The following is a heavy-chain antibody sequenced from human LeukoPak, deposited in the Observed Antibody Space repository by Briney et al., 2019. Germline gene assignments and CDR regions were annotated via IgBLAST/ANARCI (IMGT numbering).Heavy chain of an antibody. Sequence: GGSLRLSCAASGFTFSSYWMNWARQAPGKGLEWVASIKHNGNVNYYVDSVKGRFTISRDNDKNSLYLQMSNLRAEDTAVYFCARAGGLDVSGQEATVTVSS. V-gene: IGHV3-7*03. J-gene: IGHJ6*02. CDR2: IKHNGNVN. CDR3: ARAGGLDV. CDR1: GFTFSSYW.